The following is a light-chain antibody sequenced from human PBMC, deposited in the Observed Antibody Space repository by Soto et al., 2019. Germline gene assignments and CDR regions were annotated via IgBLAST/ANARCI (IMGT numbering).Light chain of an antibody. CDR2: GAS. V-gene: IGKV3-15*01. J-gene: IGKJ5*01. Sequence: EIVLTQSPASLSLSTGERATLSRSAVQSVDSHLVWYQQKPGQAPRLLIYGASTRATGISARFSGSGSGTEFTLTISSLQSEDFAVYYCQQYEKWPPSITFGQGTRLEI. CDR1: QSVDSH. CDR3: QQYEKWPPSIT.